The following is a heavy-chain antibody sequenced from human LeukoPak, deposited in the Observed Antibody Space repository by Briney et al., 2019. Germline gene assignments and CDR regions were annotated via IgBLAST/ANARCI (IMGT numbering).Heavy chain of an antibody. CDR2: IWYDGSNK. J-gene: IGHJ4*02. D-gene: IGHD1-26*01. CDR3: ARRGGSYFDY. Sequence: GGSLRLSCAASGFTFSSYGMHWVRQAPGKGLEWVAVIWYDGSNKYYADSVKGRFTISRENSKNTLYLQMNSLRVEDTAVYYCARRGGSYFDYWGQGTLVTVSS. V-gene: IGHV3-33*01. CDR1: GFTFSSYG.